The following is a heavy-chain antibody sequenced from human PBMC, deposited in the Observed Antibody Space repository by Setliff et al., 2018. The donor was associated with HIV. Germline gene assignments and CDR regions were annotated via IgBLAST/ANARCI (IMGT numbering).Heavy chain of an antibody. CDR2: VYVAGTV. CDR1: GGSMSSGSYS. CDR3: ARARTIGVSAVFFDP. J-gene: IGHJ5*02. V-gene: IGHV4-61*09. Sequence: PSETLSLTCSVSGGSMSSGSYSWTWLRQPAGKEPELIGHVYVAGTVIYNPSLASRLTISIVPSKNQFSLDLTSVTAADTGKYYCARARTIGVSAVFFDPWGQGIPVTVPS. D-gene: IGHD3-3*01.